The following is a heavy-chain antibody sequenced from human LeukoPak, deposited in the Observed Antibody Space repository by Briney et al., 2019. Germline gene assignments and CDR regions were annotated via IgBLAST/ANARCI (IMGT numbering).Heavy chain of an antibody. CDR1: GYTFNSYG. CDR2: MNPNSGNT. CDR3: ARAGIAVAGIRYNWFDP. V-gene: IGHV1-8*02. J-gene: IGHJ5*02. D-gene: IGHD6-19*01. Sequence: ASVKVSCKASGYTFNSYGISWVRQAPGQGLEWMGWMNPNSGNTGYAQKFQGRVTMTRNTSISTAYMELSSLRSEDTAVYYCARAGIAVAGIRYNWFDPWGQGTLVTVSS.